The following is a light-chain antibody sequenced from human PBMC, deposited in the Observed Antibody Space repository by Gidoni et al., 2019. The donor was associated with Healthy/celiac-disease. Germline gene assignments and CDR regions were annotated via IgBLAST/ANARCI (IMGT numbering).Light chain of an antibody. Sequence: QSALTQPASVSVSPGQSITISCTGNSRDVGGYNYVSWYQQPPGQAPKLMMYDVSNRPSGVSNCFSGSKSGNTASLTISGLQAEDEADYYCSSYTSSSTYVFGTWTKVTVL. CDR3: SSYTSSSTYV. J-gene: IGLJ1*01. V-gene: IGLV2-14*01. CDR2: DVS. CDR1: SRDVGGYNY.